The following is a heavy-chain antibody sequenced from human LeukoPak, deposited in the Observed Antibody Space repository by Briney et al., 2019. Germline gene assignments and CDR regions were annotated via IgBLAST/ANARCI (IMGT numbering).Heavy chain of an antibody. D-gene: IGHD3-22*01. CDR3: ARTTQTYYYDSSGYNFDY. V-gene: IGHV5-51*01. CDR1: GYSFTSYW. J-gene: IGHJ4*02. CDR2: IYPGDSDT. Sequence: GESLKISCKGSGYSFTSYWIGWVRQMPGKGLEWMGIIYPGDSDTRYSPSFQGQVTISADKSISTAYLQWSSLKASDTAMYYCARTTQTYYYDSSGYNFDYWGQGTLVTVSS.